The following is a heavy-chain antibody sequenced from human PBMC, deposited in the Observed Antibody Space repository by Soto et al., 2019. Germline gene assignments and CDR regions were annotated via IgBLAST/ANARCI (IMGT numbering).Heavy chain of an antibody. Sequence: EVQLVESGGGLVLPGGSLRLSCAASGFTFSRYWMHWVRQAPGKGLVWVSRISSYGSDTHYADSVKGRFTITRDNAKNTLYLQMNSLRADDTAVYSCASNYAYADGYYLYGIDVWGQGTTVTVSS. D-gene: IGHD3-16*01. V-gene: IGHV3-74*01. J-gene: IGHJ6*02. CDR3: ASNYAYADGYYLYGIDV. CDR1: GFTFSRYW. CDR2: ISSYGSDT.